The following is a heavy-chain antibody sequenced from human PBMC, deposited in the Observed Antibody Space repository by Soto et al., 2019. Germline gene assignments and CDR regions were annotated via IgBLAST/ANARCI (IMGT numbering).Heavy chain of an antibody. J-gene: IGHJ5*02. CDR3: TTEGYCSSTSCPPLLVEENNWFDP. CDR2: IKSKTDGGTT. D-gene: IGHD2-2*01. V-gene: IGHV3-15*07. Sequence: GGSLRLSCAASGFTFSNAWMNWVRQAPGKGLEWVGRIKSKTDGGTTDYAEPVKGRFTISRDVSKTTLYLQMNSLKTEDTAVYYCTTEGYCSSTSCPPLLVEENNWFDPWGQGTLVTVSS. CDR1: GFTFSNAW.